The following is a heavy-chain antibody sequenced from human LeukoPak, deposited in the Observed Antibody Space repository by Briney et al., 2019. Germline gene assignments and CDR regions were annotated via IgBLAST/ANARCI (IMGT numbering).Heavy chain of an antibody. J-gene: IGHJ4*02. CDR1: GFTFSSYA. CDR2: ISYDGSNK. D-gene: IGHD2-8*01. CDR3: ARDSLDIVLMVYADWGYYFDY. V-gene: IGHV3-30*04. Sequence: GRSLRLSCAASGFTFSSYAMHWVRQAPGKGLEWVAVISYDGSNKYYADSVKGRFTISRDNSKNTLYLQMNSLRAEDTAVYYCARDSLDIVLMVYADWGYYFDYWGQGTLVTVSS.